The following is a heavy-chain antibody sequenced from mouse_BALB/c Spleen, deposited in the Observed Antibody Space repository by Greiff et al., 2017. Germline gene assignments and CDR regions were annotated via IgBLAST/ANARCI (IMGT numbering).Heavy chain of an antibody. J-gene: IGHJ3*01. Sequence: VQLMESGAELVRPGASVKLSCTASGFNIKDYYMHWVKQRPEQGLEWIGWIDTENGDTEYAPKFQGKATMTADTSSNTVYLQLSSLTSEDTAVDYYYAPSGVRWWFADWGQGTLVTVSA. CDR1: GFNIKDYY. CDR2: IDTENGDT. CDR3: YAPSGVRWWFAD. V-gene: IGHV14-4*02.